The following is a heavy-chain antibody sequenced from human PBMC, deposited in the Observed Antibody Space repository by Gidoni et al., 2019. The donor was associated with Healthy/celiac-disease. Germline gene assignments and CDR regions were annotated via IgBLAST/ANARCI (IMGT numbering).Heavy chain of an antibody. D-gene: IGHD6-19*01. J-gene: IGHJ4*02. CDR1: GLPFSSYA. V-gene: IGHV3-23*01. CDR2: ISGSGGST. Sequence: EVQLLESGGGLVQPGGSLRLPCAASGLPFSSYAMSWVRPAPGKGLEWVSAISGSGGSTYYADSVKGRFTISRDNSKNTLYLQMNSLRAEDTAVYYCAKDPVAVAGRGLFDYWGQGTLVTVSS. CDR3: AKDPVAVAGRGLFDY.